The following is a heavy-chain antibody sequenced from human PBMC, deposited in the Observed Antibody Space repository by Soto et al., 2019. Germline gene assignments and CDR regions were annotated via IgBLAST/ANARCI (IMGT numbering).Heavy chain of an antibody. J-gene: IGHJ4*02. D-gene: IGHD6-13*01. Sequence: QVQLQESGPGLVKPSETLSLTCTVSGGSISSYYWSWIRQPPGKGLEWIGYIYYSGSTNYNPSLKSRATISVDTSKNQFSLKLSSVTAADTAVYYCARGESWYVFDYWGQGTLVTVSS. CDR1: GGSISSYY. V-gene: IGHV4-59*01. CDR2: IYYSGST. CDR3: ARGESWYVFDY.